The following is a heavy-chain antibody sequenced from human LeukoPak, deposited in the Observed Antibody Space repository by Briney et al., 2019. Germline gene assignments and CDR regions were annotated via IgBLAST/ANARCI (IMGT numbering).Heavy chain of an antibody. CDR2: IKQDGSEH. V-gene: IGHV3-7*01. CDR1: GFTFSRYW. Sequence: PGGSLRLSCAASGFTFSRYWISWVRQAPGKGLEWVANIKQDGSEHYYVDSVKGRFTISRDNAENSLFLQMNSLRGEDTAVYCCARVSCTNGVCYGFDYGGQGTLVSVSS. J-gene: IGHJ4*02. D-gene: IGHD2-8*01. CDR3: ARVSCTNGVCYGFDY.